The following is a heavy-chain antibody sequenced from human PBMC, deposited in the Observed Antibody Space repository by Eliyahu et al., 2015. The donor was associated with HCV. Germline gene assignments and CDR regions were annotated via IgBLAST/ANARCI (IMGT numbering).Heavy chain of an antibody. V-gene: IGHV3-23*01. CDR1: GFXFXSXA. Sequence: EVQLLESGGGLVQPGGSLRLSCAASGFXFXSXAMSWVRQAPGKGLGWVSAISGSGGSTYYADSVKGRFTISRDNSKNTLYLQMNSLRAEDTAVYYCAKDLRQQLPWGGYAFDIWGQGTMVTVSS. CDR2: ISGSGGST. J-gene: IGHJ3*02. CDR3: AKDLRQQLPWGGYAFDI. D-gene: IGHD6-13*01.